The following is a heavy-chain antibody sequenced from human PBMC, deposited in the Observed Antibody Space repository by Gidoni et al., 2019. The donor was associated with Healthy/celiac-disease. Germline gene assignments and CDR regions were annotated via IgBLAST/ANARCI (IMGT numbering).Heavy chain of an antibody. Sequence: QLQLQESGPGLVKPSETLSLTCTVSGGSISSSSYYWGWIRQPPGKGLEWIGTISYSGSTYYNPSLKSRVTISVDTSKSQFSLKLSSVTAAETAVYYCASSVGRLWTFDYWGQGTLVNVSS. CDR3: ASSVGRLWTFDY. J-gene: IGHJ4*02. D-gene: IGHD5-18*01. CDR2: ISYSGST. V-gene: IGHV4-39*01. CDR1: GGSISSSSYY.